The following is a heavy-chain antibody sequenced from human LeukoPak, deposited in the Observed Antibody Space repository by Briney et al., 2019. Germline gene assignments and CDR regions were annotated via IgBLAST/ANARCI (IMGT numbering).Heavy chain of an antibody. Sequence: GASVKVSCKASGYTFTSYGISWVRQAPGQGLEWMGWISTYNGNTNYAQKLQGRVTMTTDTSTSTAYMELRSLRSDDTAVDYCARDRAGYYDSGGYTVGWFDPWGQGTLVTVSS. V-gene: IGHV1-18*01. J-gene: IGHJ5*02. CDR2: ISTYNGNT. CDR1: GYTFTSYG. CDR3: ARDRAGYYDSGGYTVGWFDP. D-gene: IGHD3-22*01.